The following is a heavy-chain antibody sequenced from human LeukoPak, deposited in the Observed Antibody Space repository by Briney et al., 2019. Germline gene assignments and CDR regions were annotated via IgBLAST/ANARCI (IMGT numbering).Heavy chain of an antibody. J-gene: IGHJ4*02. V-gene: IGHV3-23*01. CDR3: AKHTAGTKALDY. Sequence: GGSLRLSCVVSGFSFSDHQMTWVRQAPGKGLEWFSSISGSGSSTFYADSVKGRFTISRDNSKNTLYLQMNSLRAEDTAVYYCAKHTAGTKALDYWGQGTLVTVSS. D-gene: IGHD1-1*01. CDR2: ISGSGSST. CDR1: GFSFSDHQ.